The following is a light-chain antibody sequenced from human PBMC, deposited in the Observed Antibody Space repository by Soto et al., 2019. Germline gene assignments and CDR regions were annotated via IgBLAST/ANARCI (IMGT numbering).Light chain of an antibody. J-gene: IGLJ2*01. CDR2: EDT. CDR3: QAWDDVTVV. Sequence: SYELTQPPSLSVSPGQTASITCSADKLGERHASWYQQKPGRSPLLVIYEDTKRPSGIPERFSGSKSGNTATLTISGTQAMDEADYYCQAWDDVTVVFGGGTKLTVL. V-gene: IGLV3-1*01. CDR1: KLGERH.